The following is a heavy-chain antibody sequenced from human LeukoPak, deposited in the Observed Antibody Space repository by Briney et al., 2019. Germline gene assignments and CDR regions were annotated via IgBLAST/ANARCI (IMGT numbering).Heavy chain of an antibody. CDR2: INHSGST. Sequence: SETLSLTCAVYGVSFSGYYWSWIRQPPGKGLEWIGEINHSGSTNYNPSLKSRATISVDTSKNQFSLKLSSVTAADTAVYYCARALWGYYGSGRAFDYWGQGTLVTVSS. D-gene: IGHD3-10*01. CDR1: GVSFSGYY. V-gene: IGHV4-34*01. J-gene: IGHJ4*02. CDR3: ARALWGYYGSGRAFDY.